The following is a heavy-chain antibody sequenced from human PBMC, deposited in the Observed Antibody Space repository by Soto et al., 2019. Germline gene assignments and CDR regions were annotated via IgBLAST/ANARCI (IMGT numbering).Heavy chain of an antibody. J-gene: IGHJ6*02. CDR3: ARAPPTHYGMDV. V-gene: IGHV3-21*01. CDR1: GFTFSSYS. CDR2: ISSSSSYI. Sequence: EVQLVESGGGLVKPGGSLRLSCAASGFTFSSYSMNWVRQAPGKGLEWVSSISSSSSYIYYADSVKGRFTISRDNAKTSLYLQMNGLRAEDTAVYYCARAPPTHYGMDVWGQGTTVTVSS.